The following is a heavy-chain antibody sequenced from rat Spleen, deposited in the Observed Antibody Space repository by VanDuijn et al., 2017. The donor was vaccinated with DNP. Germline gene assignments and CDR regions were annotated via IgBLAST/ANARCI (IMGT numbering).Heavy chain of an antibody. V-gene: IGHV3-1*01. CDR3: ARWNVFGYNGFDH. J-gene: IGHJ2*01. Sequence: EVQLQESGPGLVKSSQSLSLTCSVTGYSITSNYWAWIRKFPGNKMEWMGYISYSGTTRYNPSLKSRISITRDTSKNHFILQLNSVTPEDTATYFCARWNVFGYNGFDHWGQGVMVTVSS. CDR1: GYSITSNY. CDR2: ISYSGTT. D-gene: IGHD1-9*01.